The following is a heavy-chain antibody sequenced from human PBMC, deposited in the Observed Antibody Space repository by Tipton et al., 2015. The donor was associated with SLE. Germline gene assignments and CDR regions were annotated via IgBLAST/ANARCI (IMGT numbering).Heavy chain of an antibody. J-gene: IGHJ4*02. CDR2: TIPVFDTT. Sequence: QSGAEVKKPGSSVKVSCKASGGTFSSYAINWVRQAPGQGLEWMGKTIPVFDTTNYAQRFQGRVTITTDESTNTAYMELSSLRSEDTAIYYCAREGSGGGEFDFWGQGTLVTVSS. CDR1: GGTFSSYA. D-gene: IGHD3-10*01. CDR3: AREGSGGGEFDF. V-gene: IGHV1-69*05.